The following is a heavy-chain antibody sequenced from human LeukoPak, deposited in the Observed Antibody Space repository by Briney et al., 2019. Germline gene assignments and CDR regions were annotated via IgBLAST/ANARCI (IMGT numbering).Heavy chain of an antibody. V-gene: IGHV1-46*01. J-gene: IGHJ6*02. D-gene: IGHD2-2*01. CDR2: INPSGGST. CDR3: ARDPLYCSSTSCPAGTHYGMDV. Sequence: ASVKASCKASGYTFTSYYMHWVRQAPGQGLEWMGIINPSGGSTSYAQKFQGRVTMTRDTSTSTVYMELSSLRSEDTAVYYCARDPLYCSSTSCPAGTHYGMDVWGQGTTVTVSS. CDR1: GYTFTSYY.